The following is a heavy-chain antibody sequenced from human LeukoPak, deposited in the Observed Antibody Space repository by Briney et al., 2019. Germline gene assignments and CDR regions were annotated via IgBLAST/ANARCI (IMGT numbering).Heavy chain of an antibody. CDR3: SRENGAFSPFGY. CDR2: ISLTGLT. J-gene: IGHJ4*02. D-gene: IGHD2-8*01. V-gene: IGHV4-4*02. CDR1: GGSISNTNW. Sequence: PSETLSLTCGVSGGSISNTNWWSWVRQPPGQGLEWIGEISLTGLTHYNPSLESRVTVSLDKSKNQLSLNLTSVTSADTAVYYCSRENGAFSPFGYWGQGTLVTVLS.